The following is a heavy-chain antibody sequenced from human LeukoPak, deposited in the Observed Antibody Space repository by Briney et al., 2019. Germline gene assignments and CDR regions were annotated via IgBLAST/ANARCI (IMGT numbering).Heavy chain of an antibody. CDR3: ARVVVPRDSNDWYFDI. J-gene: IGHJ2*01. V-gene: IGHV4-30-4*01. D-gene: IGHD2-15*01. Sequence: SETLSLPCTLSGGSQWRVDDYGRSTRQHGGGVLGWYGYIWYSEITSYNPSLKSQVTTPVDTSKTQFALKLSSVLAADTFLYYCARVVVPRDSNDWYFDIWGRGTLVTVSS. CDR2: IWYSEIT. CDR1: GGSQWRVDDY.